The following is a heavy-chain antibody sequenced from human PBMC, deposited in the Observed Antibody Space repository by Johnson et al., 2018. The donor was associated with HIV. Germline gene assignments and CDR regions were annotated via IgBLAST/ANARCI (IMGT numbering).Heavy chain of an antibody. J-gene: IGHJ3*02. CDR2: IQYDGNKV. D-gene: IGHD2-2*01. CDR3: ARSGYCTTSSCTDDAFDI. CDR1: GFTFSNYG. Sequence: QVQLVESGGGVVQPGGSLRLSCAASGFTFSNYGIHWVRQAPGRGLEWVTFIQYDGNKVYYADSVKGRFTISRDNSKNTLYLQMNSLRAEDTAVYYCARSGYCTTSSCTDDAFDIWGQGTMVTVSS. V-gene: IGHV3-30*19.